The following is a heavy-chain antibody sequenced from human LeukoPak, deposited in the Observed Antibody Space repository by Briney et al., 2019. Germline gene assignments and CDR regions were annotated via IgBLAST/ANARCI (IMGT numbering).Heavy chain of an antibody. CDR1: EYSLTELS. V-gene: IGHV1-24*01. J-gene: IGHJ3*02. Sequence: ASVKVSCKVSEYSLTELSMHWARQAPGKGLEWMGGFDPENGDILYAQKFQGRVTMTEDTSTDTAYMELSSLRSEDTAVYYCAKVSRSGQGDDAFDIWDQGTMVTVSS. D-gene: IGHD1-26*01. CDR3: AKVSRSGQGDDAFDI. CDR2: FDPENGDI.